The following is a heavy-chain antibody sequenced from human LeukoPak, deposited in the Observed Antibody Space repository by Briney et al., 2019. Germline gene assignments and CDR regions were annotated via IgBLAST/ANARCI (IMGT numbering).Heavy chain of an antibody. Sequence: PSETLSLTCAVYGGSFSGYYWSWIRQPPGKGLEWMGEINHSGSTNYNPSLKSRVTISVDTSKNQFSLKLSSVTAADTAVYYCARGGEMATIRAGAFDIWGQGTMVTVSS. J-gene: IGHJ3*02. CDR3: ARGGEMATIRAGAFDI. CDR1: GGSFSGYY. V-gene: IGHV4-34*01. CDR2: INHSGST. D-gene: IGHD5-24*01.